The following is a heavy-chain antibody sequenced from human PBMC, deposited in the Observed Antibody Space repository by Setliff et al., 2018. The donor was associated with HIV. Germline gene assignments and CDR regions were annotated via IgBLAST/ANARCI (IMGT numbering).Heavy chain of an antibody. V-gene: IGHV4-4*02. Sequence: PSETLSLTCAVSGGSISSSNWWSWVRQPPGKGLEWSGEIYHSGSTNYNPSLKSRVTISVDASNNQFPLRLTSTTGADTAVYYCARGCEGYCSGEGCHWFDSWGQGTQVTVSS. CDR2: IYHSGST. CDR1: GGSISSSNW. D-gene: IGHD2-15*01. J-gene: IGHJ5*01. CDR3: ARGCEGYCSGEGCHWFDS.